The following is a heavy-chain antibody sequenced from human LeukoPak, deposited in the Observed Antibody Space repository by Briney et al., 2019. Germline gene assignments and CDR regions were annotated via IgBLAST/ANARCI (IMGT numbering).Heavy chain of an antibody. CDR3: ARDRSKRRITIFGVVPPGGMDV. J-gene: IGHJ6*02. V-gene: IGHV3-33*01. Sequence: GGSLRLSCAASGFTFSSYGMHWVRQAPGKGLEWVAVIWYDGSNKYYADSVKGRFTIPRDNSKNTLYLQMNSLRAEDTAVYYCARDRSKRRITIFGVVPPGGMDVWGQGTTVTVSS. D-gene: IGHD3-3*01. CDR2: IWYDGSNK. CDR1: GFTFSSYG.